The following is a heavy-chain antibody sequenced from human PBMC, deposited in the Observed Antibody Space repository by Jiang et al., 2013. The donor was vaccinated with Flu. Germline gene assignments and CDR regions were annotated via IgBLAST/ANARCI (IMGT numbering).Heavy chain of an antibody. CDR1: GGSFSGYY. CDR3: AGPFMVRGVRPSY. J-gene: IGHJ4*02. Sequence: SLTCAVYGGSFSGYYWSWIRQPPGKGLEWIGEINHSGSTNYNPSLKSRVTISVDTSKNQFSLKLSSVTAADTAVYYCAGPFMVRGVRPSYWGQGTLVTVSS. D-gene: IGHD3-10*01. CDR2: INHSGST. V-gene: IGHV4-34*01.